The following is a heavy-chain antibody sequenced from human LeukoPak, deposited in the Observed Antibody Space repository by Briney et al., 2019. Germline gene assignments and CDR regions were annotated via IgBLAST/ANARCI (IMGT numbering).Heavy chain of an antibody. Sequence: SETLSLTCTVSGGSISSSSYYWGWIRQPPGKGLEWIGSIYSSGSTYYNPSLTSRVTISVDTSKNQFSLKLTSVTAADTAVYYCARYNILTASDYWGQGILVTLSS. D-gene: IGHD3-9*01. V-gene: IGHV4-39*07. J-gene: IGHJ4*02. CDR1: GGSISSSSYY. CDR2: IYSSGST. CDR3: ARYNILTASDY.